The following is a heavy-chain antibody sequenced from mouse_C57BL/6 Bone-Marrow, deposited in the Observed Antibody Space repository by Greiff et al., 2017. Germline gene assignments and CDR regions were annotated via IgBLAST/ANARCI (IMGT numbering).Heavy chain of an antibody. Sequence: QVQLQQPGAELVMPGASVKLSCKASGYTFTSYWMHWVKQRPGQGLEWIREIDPSDSYTNYNQKFKGKSTLTVDKSSSTAYMQLSSLTSEDSAVYYCARGDDPEDYWGQGTSVTISS. D-gene: IGHD2-3*01. CDR1: GYTFTSYW. CDR3: ARGDDPEDY. J-gene: IGHJ4*01. V-gene: IGHV1-69*01. CDR2: IDPSDSYT.